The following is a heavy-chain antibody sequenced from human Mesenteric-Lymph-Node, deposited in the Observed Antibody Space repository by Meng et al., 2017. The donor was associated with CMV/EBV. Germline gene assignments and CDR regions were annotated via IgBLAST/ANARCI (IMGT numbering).Heavy chain of an antibody. J-gene: IGHJ4*02. D-gene: IGHD5-12*01. V-gene: IGHV1-18*04. CDR2: INAYNGNT. CDR3: ARVAGYGGYVALDY. Sequence: KASGYTFTSYGIGWVRQAPGQGLEWMGWINAYNGNTNYAQKLQGRVTMTTDTSTSTAYMELRSLRSDDTAVYYCARVAGYGGYVALDYWGQGTLVTVSS. CDR1: GYTFTSYG.